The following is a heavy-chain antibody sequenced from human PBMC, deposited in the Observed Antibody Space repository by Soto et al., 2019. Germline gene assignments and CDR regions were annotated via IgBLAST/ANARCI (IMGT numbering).Heavy chain of an antibody. Sequence: QVQLQESGPGLVKPSQTLSLTCTVSGGSISSGGYYWSWIRQHPGKVLEWIGYIYYSGSTYYNPSLKSRVTISVDTSKNQFALKLSSVTAADTAVYYCARDLRFSSRGNDNWFDPWGQGTLVTVSS. D-gene: IGHD3-16*01. CDR2: IYYSGST. CDR3: ARDLRFSSRGNDNWFDP. CDR1: GGSISSGGYY. J-gene: IGHJ5*02. V-gene: IGHV4-31*03.